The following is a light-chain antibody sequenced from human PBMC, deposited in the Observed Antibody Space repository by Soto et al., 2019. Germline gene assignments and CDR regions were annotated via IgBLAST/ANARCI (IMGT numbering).Light chain of an antibody. Sequence: EVVLTQSPATLSLSPGERASLSCRASQSVSILLAWYQQKPGQAPRLLIHDASSRATGIPDRFSGSGSGTDFTLTISRLEPEDFAVYYCQQYGGSPRTFGQGTKVDIK. J-gene: IGKJ1*01. CDR3: QQYGGSPRT. CDR1: QSVSIL. V-gene: IGKV3-20*01. CDR2: DAS.